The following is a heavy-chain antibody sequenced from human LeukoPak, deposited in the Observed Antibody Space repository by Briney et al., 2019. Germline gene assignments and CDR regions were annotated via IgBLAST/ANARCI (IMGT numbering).Heavy chain of an antibody. D-gene: IGHD3-10*01. CDR2: LKEDVSAR. V-gene: IGHV3-7*01. J-gene: IGHJ4*02. CDR3: ARGPPYGSRSDFLDY. Sequence: GGSLRLSCAASGFTFSSYAMSWVRQAPGKGLEWVASLKEDVSARNLVDSVKGRFTISTDNAKNSLNLQMNSLRVEDTAVYYCARGPPYGSRSDFLDYWGLGTLVTVSS. CDR1: GFTFSSYA.